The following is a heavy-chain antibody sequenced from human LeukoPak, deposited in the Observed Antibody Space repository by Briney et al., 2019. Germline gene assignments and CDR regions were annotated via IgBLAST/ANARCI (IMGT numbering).Heavy chain of an antibody. Sequence: SETLSLTCGVYGGSFSSDYWNWIRQPPGKGLEWIGEINHSGSTNYNPSLKSRVTMSVDTSKKQFSLKLSSVTAADTAVYYCASQHCTSTTCYAYFDYWGQGTLVTVSS. CDR2: INHSGST. CDR1: GGSFSSDY. CDR3: ASQHCTSTTCYAYFDY. D-gene: IGHD2-2*01. J-gene: IGHJ4*02. V-gene: IGHV4-34*01.